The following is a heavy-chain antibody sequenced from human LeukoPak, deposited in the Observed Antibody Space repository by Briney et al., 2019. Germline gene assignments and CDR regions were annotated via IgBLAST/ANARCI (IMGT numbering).Heavy chain of an antibody. Sequence: SETLSLTCTVSGGSVSSGGYYWSWIRQPPGKGLEWIGYIYYSGSTNYNPSLKSRVTISVDTSKNQFSLKLSSVTAADTAVYYCARGLGRYCTNGVCYSYYFDYWGQGTLVTVSS. CDR3: ARGLGRYCTNGVCYSYYFDY. CDR2: IYYSGST. D-gene: IGHD2-8*01. CDR1: GGSVSSGGYY. V-gene: IGHV4-61*08. J-gene: IGHJ4*02.